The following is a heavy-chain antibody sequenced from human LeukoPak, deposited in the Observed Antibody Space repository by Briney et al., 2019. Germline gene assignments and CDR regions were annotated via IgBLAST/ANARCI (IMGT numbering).Heavy chain of an antibody. Sequence: GGSLRLSCVASGLTFSSSAMSWVRQAPGKGLEWVSVISGNGGSTYYADSVKGRFTISRDNSKNTLYLDMNSLRAEDTAVYYCARDTYVAFDIWGQGTMVTVSS. D-gene: IGHD3-16*01. CDR3: ARDTYVAFDI. J-gene: IGHJ3*02. CDR1: GLTFSSSA. V-gene: IGHV3-23*01. CDR2: ISGNGGST.